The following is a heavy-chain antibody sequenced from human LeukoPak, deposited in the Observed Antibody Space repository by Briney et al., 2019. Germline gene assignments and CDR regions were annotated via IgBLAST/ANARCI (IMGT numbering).Heavy chain of an antibody. CDR1: GGSFSGYY. CDR3: ARVVKPPAGTISLDY. Sequence: SETLSLTCAVYGGSFSGYYWSWIRQPPGKGLEWIGYIYYSGSTNYNPSLKSRVTISVDTSKNQFSLKLSSVTAADTAVYYCARVVKPPAGTISLDYWGQGTLVIVSS. J-gene: IGHJ4*02. V-gene: IGHV4-59*01. D-gene: IGHD6-13*01. CDR2: IYYSGST.